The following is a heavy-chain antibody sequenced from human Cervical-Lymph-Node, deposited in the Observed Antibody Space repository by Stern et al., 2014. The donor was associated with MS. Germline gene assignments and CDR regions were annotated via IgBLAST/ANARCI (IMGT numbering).Heavy chain of an antibody. CDR2: ISNSGGAT. CDR1: GFTFSNYA. Sequence: EVQLLESGGGLVQPGGSLRLSCAASGFTFSNYAMSWVRQAPGKGLEWVSYISNSGGATKYADAVKGRFTISRDNSKNTLYLQMNSLRAEDTAVYYCAKDYYYESSGYPFDYWGQGTLVTVSS. V-gene: IGHV3-23*01. J-gene: IGHJ4*02. D-gene: IGHD3-22*01. CDR3: AKDYYYESSGYPFDY.